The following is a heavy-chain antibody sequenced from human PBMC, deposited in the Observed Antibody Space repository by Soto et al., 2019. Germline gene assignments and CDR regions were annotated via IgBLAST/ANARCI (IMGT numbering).Heavy chain of an antibody. D-gene: IGHD4-17*01. CDR1: GGSVSSDSYY. Sequence: QVQLQESGPRLVQPSETLSLTCSVSGGSVSSDSYYWSWIRQPPGAGREWIGYIYFSGTTNYHPSLESRVTIPVDSSTNQSSLKLSSVTAADTAVYYCARSPDSGDYVDYWGQGTLVAVSS. J-gene: IGHJ4*02. V-gene: IGHV4-61*01. CDR3: ARSPDSGDYVDY. CDR2: IYFSGTT.